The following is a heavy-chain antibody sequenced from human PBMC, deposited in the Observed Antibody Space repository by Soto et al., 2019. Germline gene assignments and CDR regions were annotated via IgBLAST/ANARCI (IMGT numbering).Heavy chain of an antibody. CDR3: ARERYSYGSSAFDF. Sequence: KPSETLSLTCTASGGSFSSYYWAWIRQPPGKGLEWIGYIYHSGSTNYNPSLKSRVTISVDTSKSQFSLRLSSMIAADTAVYYCARERYSYGSSAFDFWGHGILVTVSS. CDR1: GGSFSSYY. D-gene: IGHD5-18*01. CDR2: IYHSGST. V-gene: IGHV4-59*01. J-gene: IGHJ4*01.